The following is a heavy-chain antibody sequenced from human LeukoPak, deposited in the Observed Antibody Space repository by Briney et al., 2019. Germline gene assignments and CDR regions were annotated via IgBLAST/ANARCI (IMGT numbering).Heavy chain of an antibody. D-gene: IGHD2-8*01. J-gene: IGHJ4*02. CDR1: GLTLSSYS. CDR3: ARELRAGYCTNGVCHTPFDY. Sequence: GGSLRLSCAASGLTLSSYSMNWVRQAPGKGLEWVSSISGSSSYIYYAGSVKGRFTISRDNAKNSLYLQMNSLRAEDTAIYYCARELRAGYCTNGVCHTPFDYWGQGIVVTVSS. V-gene: IGHV3-21*03. CDR2: ISGSSSYI.